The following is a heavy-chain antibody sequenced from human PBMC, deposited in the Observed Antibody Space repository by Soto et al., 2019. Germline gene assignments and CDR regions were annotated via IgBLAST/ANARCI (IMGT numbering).Heavy chain of an antibody. CDR3: ALAGPGAAADYYYYYGMDV. Sequence: RASVKVSCKASGYTFTSYDINWVRQATGQGLEWMGWMNPNSGNTGYAQKFQGRVTMTRNTSISTAYMELSSLRSEDTAVYYCALAGPGAAADYYYYYGMDVWGQGTTVTVSS. D-gene: IGHD6-13*01. CDR1: GYTFTSYD. J-gene: IGHJ6*02. CDR2: MNPNSGNT. V-gene: IGHV1-8*01.